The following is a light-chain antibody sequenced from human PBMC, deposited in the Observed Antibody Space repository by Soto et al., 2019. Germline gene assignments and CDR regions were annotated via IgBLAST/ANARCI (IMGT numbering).Light chain of an antibody. V-gene: IGKV3D-15*01. J-gene: IGKJ4*01. CDR3: QQYGSSPLT. CDR2: GAS. Sequence: EIVMTQSPATLSVSPGERATLSCGASQSVRTNLAWYQQKPGQTPRLLIYGASTRATGIPARFSGSGSGTDFTLTISRLEPEDFAVYYCQQYGSSPLTFGGGTKVEIK. CDR1: QSVRTN.